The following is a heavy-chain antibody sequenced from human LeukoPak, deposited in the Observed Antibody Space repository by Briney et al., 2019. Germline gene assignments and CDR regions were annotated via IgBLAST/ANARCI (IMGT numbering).Heavy chain of an antibody. V-gene: IGHV3-15*04. CDR3: TTSPGITVFGVVTDY. CDR2: IESSTDGGTT. D-gene: IGHD3-3*01. J-gene: IGHJ4*02. CDR1: GPTFRNAF. Sequence: GGSLRLSCAASGPTFRNAFMNWVRQAPGEGLEWVGRIESSTDGGTTDYAAPVKGRFTMPRDDSKNTLYLQMNNVKTEDTGVYYCTTSPGITVFGVVTDYWGQGTLVIVSS.